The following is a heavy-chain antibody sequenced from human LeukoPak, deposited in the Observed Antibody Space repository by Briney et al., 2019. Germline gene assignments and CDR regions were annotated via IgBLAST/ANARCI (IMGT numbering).Heavy chain of an antibody. V-gene: IGHV3-23*01. D-gene: IGHD1-1*01. CDR1: GFTFSSYG. CDR3: AKGRWNFDY. Sequence: PGASLRLSCVASGFTFSSYGMSWVRQAPGKGLEWVSGISGSGGSSGGSTYYADSVKGRFTISRDNSKNTLYLQMNSLRAEDTAVYYCAKGRWNFDYWGQGTPVTVSS. J-gene: IGHJ4*02. CDR2: ISGSGGSSGGST.